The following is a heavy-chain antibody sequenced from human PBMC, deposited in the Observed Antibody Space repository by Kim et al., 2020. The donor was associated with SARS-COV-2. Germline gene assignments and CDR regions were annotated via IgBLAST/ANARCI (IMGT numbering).Heavy chain of an antibody. CDR1: GGSISSSNW. CDR3: VRVAVHDYGDYEKWFDP. D-gene: IGHD4-17*01. CDR2: IYHSGST. Sequence: SETLSLTCAVSGGSISSSNWWSWVRQPPGKGLEWIGEIYHSGSTNYNPSLKSRVTISVDKSKNQFSLKLSSVTAADTAVYYCVRVAVHDYGDYEKWFDPWGQGTLVTVSS. J-gene: IGHJ5*02. V-gene: IGHV4-4*02.